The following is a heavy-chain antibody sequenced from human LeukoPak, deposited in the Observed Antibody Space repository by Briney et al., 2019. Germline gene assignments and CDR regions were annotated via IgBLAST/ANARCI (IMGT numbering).Heavy chain of an antibody. CDR2: VRYDGSSE. CDR3: AKDPGPAAIPHYMDV. J-gene: IGHJ6*03. V-gene: IGHV3-30*02. Sequence: GGSLRLSCAASGFTFSSYGMHWVRQAPGKGLEWVAFVRYDGSSEYYADSAKGRFTISRDNSKNALYLQMNSLRAEDTAVYYCAKDPGPAAIPHYMDVWGKGTTVTVSS. D-gene: IGHD2-2*02. CDR1: GFTFSSYG.